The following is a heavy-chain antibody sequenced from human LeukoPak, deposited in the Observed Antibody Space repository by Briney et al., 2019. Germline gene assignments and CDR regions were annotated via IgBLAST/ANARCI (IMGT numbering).Heavy chain of an antibody. J-gene: IGHJ4*02. CDR1: GFTFSTYA. D-gene: IGHD3-10*01. Sequence: TGGSLRLSCAASGFTFSTYAMNWVRQAPGKGLEWVAVISDDGRHNCCADSVKGRFTISRDNSKNTLYLQMNSLRAEDTAVYYCAKDLFDLMVRGVIGLYFDYWGQGTLVTVSS. V-gene: IGHV3-30*04. CDR3: AKDLFDLMVRGVIGLYFDY. CDR2: ISDDGRHN.